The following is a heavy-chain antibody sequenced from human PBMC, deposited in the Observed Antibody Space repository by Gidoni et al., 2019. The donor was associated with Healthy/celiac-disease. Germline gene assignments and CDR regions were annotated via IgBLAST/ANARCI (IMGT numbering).Heavy chain of an antibody. CDR3: ARDSLGGIVVVVAVDY. D-gene: IGHD2-15*01. J-gene: IGHJ4*02. Sequence: QVQLVQSGAEVKKSGASVKVSCKASGSPFTSYGISWLRQAPGQGLEWMGWISAYNGNTNDAQKLQGRVTMTTDTSTSTAYMELRSLRSEDTAVYYCARDSLGGIVVVVAVDYWGQGTLVTVSS. CDR2: ISAYNGNT. CDR1: GSPFTSYG. V-gene: IGHV1-18*01.